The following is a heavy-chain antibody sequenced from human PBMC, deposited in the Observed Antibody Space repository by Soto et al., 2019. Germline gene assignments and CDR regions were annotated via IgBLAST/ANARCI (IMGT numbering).Heavy chain of an antibody. Sequence: VQLQESGPGLVKPSGTLSLTCAVSGGSISSSNWWSWVRQPPGKGLEWIGEIFHSGSTNYNTSLKSRVTISVDKSKNQFSLKLSPVTAADTAVYYCASVRGGYYYAMDVWGQGTTVTVSS. V-gene: IGHV4-4*02. CDR1: GGSISSSNW. D-gene: IGHD3-10*02. CDR2: IFHSGST. CDR3: ASVRGGYYYAMDV. J-gene: IGHJ6*02.